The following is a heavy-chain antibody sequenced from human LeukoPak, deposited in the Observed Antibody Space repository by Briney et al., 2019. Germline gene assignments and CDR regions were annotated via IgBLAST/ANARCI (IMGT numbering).Heavy chain of an antibody. Sequence: PSETLSLTCTVSGGSISSSSHYWGWIRQPPGKGLEWIGSIYYSGPTAYNPSIKSRVTISVDTSKNQFSLKLSSVPAADTAVYYCVRWQSGSMFHPPWGQGTLVTVSS. D-gene: IGHD3-10*02. V-gene: IGHV4-39*01. CDR2: IYYSGPT. J-gene: IGHJ5*02. CDR3: VRWQSGSMFHPP. CDR1: GGSISSSSHY.